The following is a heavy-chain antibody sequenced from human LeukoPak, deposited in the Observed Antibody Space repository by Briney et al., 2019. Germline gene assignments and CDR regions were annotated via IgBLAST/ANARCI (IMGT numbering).Heavy chain of an antibody. CDR1: GFTFNRYG. CDR3: AQDGAWLRFDH. CDR2: ISPGGDIK. J-gene: IGHJ4*02. Sequence: PGGSLRLSCAASGFTFNRYGMNWVRQAPGKGLEWVSGISPGGDIKYYADSVKGRFVISRDNSKNTVYLQMSSLRVDDTARYYCAQDGAWLRFDHWGQGTLVTVSS. V-gene: IGHV3-23*01. D-gene: IGHD5-12*01.